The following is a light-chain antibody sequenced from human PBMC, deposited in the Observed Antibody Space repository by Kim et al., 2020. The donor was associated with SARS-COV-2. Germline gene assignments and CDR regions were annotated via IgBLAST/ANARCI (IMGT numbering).Light chain of an antibody. V-gene: IGLV2-14*03. CDR3: SSSTPNTTPL. CDR1: SSDVGGYNF. CDR2: DDT. Sequence: SVAISCTGTSSDVGGYNFVSWFQQHPGKAPKLVIYDDTKRPSGVSNRFSGSKSGNTASLTISGHQAEDEADYYCSSSTPNTTPLFGGGTQLTVL. J-gene: IGLJ2*01.